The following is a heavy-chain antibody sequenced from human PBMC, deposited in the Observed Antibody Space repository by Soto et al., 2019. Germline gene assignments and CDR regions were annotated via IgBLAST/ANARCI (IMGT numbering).Heavy chain of an antibody. V-gene: IGHV1-18*04. Sequence: QAQLVQSVAEVKKPRASVKVYCKASGYTFTRYGISWVRQAPGQGLEWMGWISAYNGNTNYAQKLQGRGTITTDTSTSPAYMELRCLSSGDTAVYSCARANNIRDYDFCSGPIYFYSGIDVWGSGTTVTLSS. CDR3: ARANNIRDYDFCSGPIYFYSGIDV. J-gene: IGHJ6*01. CDR2: ISAYNGNT. CDR1: GYTFTRYG. D-gene: IGHD3-3*01.